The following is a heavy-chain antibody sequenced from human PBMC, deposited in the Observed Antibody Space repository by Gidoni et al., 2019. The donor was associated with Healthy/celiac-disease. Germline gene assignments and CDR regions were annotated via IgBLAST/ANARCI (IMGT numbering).Heavy chain of an antibody. CDR3: ARQHGSGSYYYGGNWFDP. CDR1: DGSFSSYY. CDR2: IYYSGRT. Sequence: QVQLQESGPGLVRPSETLSLTGTVADGSFSSYYSSWIRQPPGKGLAWIGYIYYSGRTNSNPSIKSRVTISVDTSKNQFSLKLSSVTAADTAVYYCARQHGSGSYYYGGNWFDPWGQGTLVTVSS. D-gene: IGHD3-10*01. J-gene: IGHJ5*02. V-gene: IGHV4-59*08.